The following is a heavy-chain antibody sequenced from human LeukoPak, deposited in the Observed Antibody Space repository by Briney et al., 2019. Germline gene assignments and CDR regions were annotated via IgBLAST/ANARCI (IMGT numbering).Heavy chain of an antibody. V-gene: IGHV3-23*01. CDR1: GFTFSSYS. Sequence: PGGSLRLSCAASGFTFSSYSMNWVRQAPGKGLEWVSTISGSGGTTYYADSVKGRFTISRDNSRNTLYLQMNSLRAEDTAVYYCAKDLGKLAFDYWGQRTLVTVSS. CDR3: AKDLGKLAFDY. CDR2: ISGSGGTT. D-gene: IGHD1-14*01. J-gene: IGHJ4*02.